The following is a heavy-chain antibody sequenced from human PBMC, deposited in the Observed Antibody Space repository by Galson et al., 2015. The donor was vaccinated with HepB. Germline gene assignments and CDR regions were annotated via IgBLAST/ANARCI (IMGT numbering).Heavy chain of an antibody. D-gene: IGHD2-15*01. CDR1: GYTFTSYA. CDR3: ARLLEVAAGLNHYYYYYGMDV. CDR2: INAGNGNT. J-gene: IGHJ6*02. V-gene: IGHV1-3*01. Sequence: SVKVSCKASGYTFTSYAIHWVRQAPGQRLEWMGWINAGNGNTKYSQKFQGRVTITRNTSASTAYMELSSLRSEDTAVYYCARLLEVAAGLNHYYYYYGMDVWGQGTTVTVSS.